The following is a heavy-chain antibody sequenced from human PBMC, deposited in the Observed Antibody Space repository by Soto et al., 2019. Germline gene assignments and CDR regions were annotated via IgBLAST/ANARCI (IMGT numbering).Heavy chain of an antibody. J-gene: IGHJ4*02. CDR2: IYYSGST. D-gene: IGHD3-16*01. CDR3: ARHESTQLSYYDYIWGSPSRQSYFDY. CDR1: GGSISSSSYY. V-gene: IGHV4-39*01. Sequence: PSETLSLTCTVSGGSISSSSYYWGWIRQPPGKGLEWIGSIYYSGSTYYNPSLKSRVTISVDTSKNQFSLKLSSVTAADTAVYYCARHESTQLSYYDYIWGSPSRQSYFDYWGQGTLVTVSS.